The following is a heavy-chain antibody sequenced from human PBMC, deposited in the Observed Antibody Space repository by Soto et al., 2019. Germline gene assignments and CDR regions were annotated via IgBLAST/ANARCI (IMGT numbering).Heavy chain of an antibody. D-gene: IGHD6-6*01. J-gene: IGHJ4*02. CDR1: GYTFTSYG. CDR2: ISAYNGNT. CDR3: ARDGQRGSSKPPYFDY. Sequence: GASVKVSCKASGYTFTSYGISWVRQAPGQGLEWMGWISAYNGNTNYAQKLQGRVTMTTDTSTSTAYMELRSLRSDDTAVYYCARDGQRGSSKPPYFDYWGQGTLVTVSS. V-gene: IGHV1-18*01.